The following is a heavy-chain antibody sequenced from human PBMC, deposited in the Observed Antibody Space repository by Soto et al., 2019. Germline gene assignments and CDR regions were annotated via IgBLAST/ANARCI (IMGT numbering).Heavy chain of an antibody. V-gene: IGHV5-10-1*01. J-gene: IGHJ5*02. CDR2: IDPRDSYV. Sequence: LKISCTGFGYTFTTFWISWVRQMPGKGLEWMGRIDPRDSYVNYSPSFQGHVTISLDKSISTAYLQWGSLKASDTAMYYCARLFCSTTTCDSWFDPWGQGTLVTVSS. CDR3: ARLFCSTTTCDSWFDP. D-gene: IGHD2-2*01. CDR1: GYTFTTFW.